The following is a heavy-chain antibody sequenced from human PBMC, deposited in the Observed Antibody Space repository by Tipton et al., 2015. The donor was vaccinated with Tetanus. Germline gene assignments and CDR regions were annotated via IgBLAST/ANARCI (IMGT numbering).Heavy chain of an antibody. D-gene: IGHD3-10*01. CDR1: GGSTSGSSYY. CDR2: IYYSGST. V-gene: IGHV4-39*01. J-gene: IGHJ4*02. Sequence: TLSLTCTVSGGSTSGSSYYWSWIRQPPGKALEWIGSIYYSGSTFYHPSLQSRVTISVDTSKNQFSLRLSSVTAADTAVYFCARHPPPYYYGSGSYLDYWGQGTPVTVSS. CDR3: ARHPPPYYYGSGSYLDY.